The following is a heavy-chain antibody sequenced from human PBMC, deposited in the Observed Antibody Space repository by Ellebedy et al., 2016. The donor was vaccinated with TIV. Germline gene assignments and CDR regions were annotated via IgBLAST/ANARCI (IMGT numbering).Heavy chain of an antibody. J-gene: IGHJ3*02. D-gene: IGHD1-14*01. V-gene: IGHV1-18*01. Sequence: ASVKVSCXASGYTFTSYGISWVRQAPGQGLEWMGWVSAYNGNTNYAQKLQDRVTMTTDTSTSTAYMELRSLRSDDTAVYYCARDDPGPQAFDIWGQGTMVTVSS. CDR3: ARDDPGPQAFDI. CDR1: GYTFTSYG. CDR2: VSAYNGNT.